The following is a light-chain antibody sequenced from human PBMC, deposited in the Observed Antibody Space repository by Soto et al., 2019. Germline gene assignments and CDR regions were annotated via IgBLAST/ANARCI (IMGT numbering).Light chain of an antibody. CDR2: QAS. CDR3: KQYNSYSGT. Sequence: DVQMTQSPSTLSASVGDRVTITCRASQSISSGLAWYQQKPGKAPKLLIFQASHLESGVPSRFSGSGSGTEFTLTISSLQPDDFATYYCKQYNSYSGTFGQGTKVDIK. V-gene: IGKV1-5*03. CDR1: QSISSG. J-gene: IGKJ1*01.